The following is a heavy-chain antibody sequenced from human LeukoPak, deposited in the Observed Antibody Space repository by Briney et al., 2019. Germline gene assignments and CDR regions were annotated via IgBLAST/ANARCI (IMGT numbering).Heavy chain of an antibody. J-gene: IGHJ4*02. V-gene: IGHV4-31*03. CDR1: GGSISSGGYY. Sequence: TLCLTCTVSGGSISSGGYYWSWIRQHPGKGLEWIGYIYYSGSTYYNPSLKSRVTISVDTSKNQFSLKLSSVTAADTAVYYCASDYYDSSGYTYYFDYWGQGTLASVSS. CDR3: ASDYYDSSGYTYYFDY. D-gene: IGHD3-22*01. CDR2: IYYSGST.